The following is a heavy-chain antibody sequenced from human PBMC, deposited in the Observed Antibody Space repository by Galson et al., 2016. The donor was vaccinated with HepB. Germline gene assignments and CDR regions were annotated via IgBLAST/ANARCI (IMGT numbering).Heavy chain of an antibody. CDR1: GLTFNKAW. J-gene: IGHJ4*01. CDR3: TTIFGGIVRIRDY. CDR2: SQSSTDGGAA. Sequence: SLRLSCAVSGLTFNKAWITWVRQAPGKGLEWVGRSQSSTDGGAADYAPPLKGRFTISRDDAKSTLYLQMDNLTTDDTAIYYCTTIFGGIVRIRDYWGHGTLVSVTS. D-gene: IGHD3-3*01. V-gene: IGHV3-15*01.